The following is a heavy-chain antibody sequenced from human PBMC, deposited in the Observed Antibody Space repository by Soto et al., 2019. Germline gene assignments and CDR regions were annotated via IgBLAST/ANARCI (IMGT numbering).Heavy chain of an antibody. Sequence: QVQLQQWGAGLLKPSETLSLTCAVYGGSFSGYYWSWIRKPPGKGLEWLGEINHSGSTHYNPSLNRRVPISVETSKIQFSLKLSSVTAEDTAVYYCARTGYSSGWYKAAFDIWGQGTMGTGSP. CDR2: INHSGST. V-gene: IGHV4-34*01. CDR1: GGSFSGYY. D-gene: IGHD6-19*01. CDR3: ARTGYSSGWYKAAFDI. J-gene: IGHJ3*02.